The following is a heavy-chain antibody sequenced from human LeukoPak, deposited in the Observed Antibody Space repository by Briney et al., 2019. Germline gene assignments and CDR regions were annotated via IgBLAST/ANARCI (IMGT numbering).Heavy chain of an antibody. D-gene: IGHD3-3*01. J-gene: IGHJ4*02. CDR3: ARKNVKYDFWSGYKYYFDY. CDR2: MNPNSGNT. CDR1: GYTFTSYD. V-gene: IGHV1-8*03. Sequence: ASVKVSCKASGYTFTSYDINWVRQATGQGLEWMGWMNPNSGNTGYAQKFQGRVTITRNTSISTAYMELSSLRSEDTAVYYCARKNVKYDFWSGYKYYFDYWGQGTLVTVSS.